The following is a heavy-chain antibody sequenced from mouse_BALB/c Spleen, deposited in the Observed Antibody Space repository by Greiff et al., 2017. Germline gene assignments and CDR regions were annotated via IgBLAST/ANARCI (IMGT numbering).Heavy chain of an antibody. V-gene: IGHV1-69*01. CDR3: ARFSYGNSYAMDY. Sequence: QVQLQQPGAELVMPGASVKMSCNASGYTFTDYWMHWVKQRPGQGLEWIGAIDTSDSYTSYNQKFKGKATLTVDESSSTAYMQLSSLTSEDSAVYYCARFSYGNSYAMDYWGQGTSVTVSS. J-gene: IGHJ4*01. CDR1: GYTFTDYW. CDR2: IDTSDSYT. D-gene: IGHD2-1*01.